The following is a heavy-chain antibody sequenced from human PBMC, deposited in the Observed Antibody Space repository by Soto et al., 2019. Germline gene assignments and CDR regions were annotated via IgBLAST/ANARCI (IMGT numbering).Heavy chain of an antibody. V-gene: IGHV4-59*01. Sequence: PSETLSLTCTVSGGSISSYYWSWIRQPPGKGLEWIGYIYYSGSTNYNPSLKSRVTISVDTSKNQFSLKLSSVTAADTAVYYCARSRTYYYGSGSYGDGLAFCGRRTTVTVSS. J-gene: IGHJ6*02. CDR1: GGSISSYY. CDR3: ARSRTYYYGSGSYGDGLAF. CDR2: IYYSGST. D-gene: IGHD3-10*01.